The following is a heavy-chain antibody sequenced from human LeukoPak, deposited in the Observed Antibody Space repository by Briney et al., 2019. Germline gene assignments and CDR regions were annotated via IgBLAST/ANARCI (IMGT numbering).Heavy chain of an antibody. CDR3: ARPEGRNGYFDY. D-gene: IGHD2-8*01. CDR2: IYHSGST. J-gene: IGHJ4*02. CDR1: GYSISSGYY. Sequence: PSETLSLTCAVSGYSISSGYYWGWIRQPPGKGLEWIGSIYHSGSTYYNPSLKSRVTISVDTSKNQFSLKLSSVTAADTAVYYCARPEGRNGYFDYWGQGTLVTVSS. V-gene: IGHV4-38-2*01.